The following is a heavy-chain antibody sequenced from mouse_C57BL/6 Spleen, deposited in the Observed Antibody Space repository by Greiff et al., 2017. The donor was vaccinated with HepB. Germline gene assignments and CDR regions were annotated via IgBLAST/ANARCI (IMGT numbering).Heavy chain of an antibody. CDR2: ISYDGSN. CDR1: GYSITSGYY. Sequence: EVQVVESGPGLVKPSQSLSLTCSVTGYSITSGYYWNWIRQFPGNKLEWMGYISYDGSNNYNPSLKNRISITRDTSKNQFFLKLNSVTTEDTATYYCARDLRITTVVEAMDYWGQGTSVTVSS. J-gene: IGHJ4*01. D-gene: IGHD1-1*01. CDR3: ARDLRITTVVEAMDY. V-gene: IGHV3-6*01.